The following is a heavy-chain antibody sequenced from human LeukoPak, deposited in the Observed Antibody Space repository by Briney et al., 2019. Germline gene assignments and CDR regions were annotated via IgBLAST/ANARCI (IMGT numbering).Heavy chain of an antibody. V-gene: IGHV3-7*01. CDR3: RTSAARGGMDA. CDR1: GFTFSSYA. CDR2: INPDGSET. D-gene: IGHD6-13*01. J-gene: IGHJ6*02. Sequence: GGSLRLSCAASGFTFSSYAMSWVRQAPGKGLEWVANINPDGSETSYVDSVKGRFTISRDNAKNSLFLQMNSPRVDDTAMYYCRTSAARGGMDAWAQGTTVTVSS.